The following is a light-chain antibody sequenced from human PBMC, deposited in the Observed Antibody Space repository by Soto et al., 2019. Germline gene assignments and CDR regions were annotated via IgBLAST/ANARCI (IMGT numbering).Light chain of an antibody. CDR2: EVS. Sequence: QSALTQPASVSGSPGQSITISCTGSSSDVGGYNYVSWYQQHPGKAPKLIIYEVSNRPSGVSDRFSGSKSGDTASLTISGLQAEDDEADYYCSSYTTNTTPFVFGTGTKVTVL. V-gene: IGLV2-14*01. CDR3: SSYTTNTTPFV. CDR1: SSDVGGYNY. J-gene: IGLJ1*01.